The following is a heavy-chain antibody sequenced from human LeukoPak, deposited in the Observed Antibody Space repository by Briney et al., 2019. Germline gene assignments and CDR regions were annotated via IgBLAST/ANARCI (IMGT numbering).Heavy chain of an antibody. V-gene: IGHV4-39*07. CDR3: AAQYSGYVRLDY. J-gene: IGHJ4*02. CDR1: GGSISSSSYY. Sequence: PSETLSLTCTVSGGSISSSSYYWGWIRQPPGKGLEWIGEISHSGSTNYNPSLKSRVTISVDTSKNQFSLKLSSVTAADTAVYYCAAQYSGYVRLDYWGRGTLVTVSS. D-gene: IGHD5-12*01. CDR2: ISHSGST.